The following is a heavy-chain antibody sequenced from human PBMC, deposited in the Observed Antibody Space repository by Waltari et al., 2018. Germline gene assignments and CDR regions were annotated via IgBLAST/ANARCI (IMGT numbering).Heavy chain of an antibody. V-gene: IGHV4-30-4*08. Sequence: QVQLQESGPGLVKPSQTLSLTCTVSGGSLSRGASYWSWIRQPPGKGLEWIGYIYYSGSTYYNPSLKSRVTISVDTSKNQFSLKLSSVTAADTAVYYCARDALITTLDYWGQGTLVTVSS. D-gene: IGHD3-22*01. CDR3: ARDALITTLDY. CDR1: GGSLSRGASY. CDR2: IYYSGST. J-gene: IGHJ4*02.